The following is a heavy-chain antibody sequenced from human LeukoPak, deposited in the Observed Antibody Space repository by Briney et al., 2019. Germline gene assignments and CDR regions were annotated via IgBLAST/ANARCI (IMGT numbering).Heavy chain of an antibody. V-gene: IGHV4-61*01. CDR2: IYYSGST. CDR1: GGSVSSGSDY. CDR3: ARDTSGWLYFDY. Sequence: TSETLSLTCTVSGGSVSSGSDYWSWIRQPPGKGLEWIGYIYYSGSTNYNPSLKSRVTISVDTSRNQFSLKLSSVTAADTAVYYCARDTSGWLYFDYWGQGTLVTVSS. J-gene: IGHJ4*02. D-gene: IGHD6-19*01.